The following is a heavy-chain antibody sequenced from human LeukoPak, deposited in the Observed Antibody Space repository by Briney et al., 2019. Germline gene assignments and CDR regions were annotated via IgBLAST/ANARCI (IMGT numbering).Heavy chain of an antibody. V-gene: IGHV4-38-2*02. D-gene: IGHD1-26*01. CDR2: IYHSGST. J-gene: IGHJ6*03. Sequence: SETLCLTCTVSGYSISSGYYWGWIRQPPGKGLEWFGSIYHSGSTYYNPSLKSRVTISVDTSKNQFSLKLSSVTASDTAVYYCAREGVGATLYYYYYYYMDVWGKGTAVTVSS. CDR3: AREGVGATLYYYYYYYMDV. CDR1: GYSISSGYY.